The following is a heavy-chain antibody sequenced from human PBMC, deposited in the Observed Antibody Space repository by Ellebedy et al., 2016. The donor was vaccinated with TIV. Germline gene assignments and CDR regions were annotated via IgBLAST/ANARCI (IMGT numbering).Heavy chain of an antibody. CDR2: INAGNGNT. J-gene: IGHJ4*02. D-gene: IGHD5-24*01. CDR1: GFTFSDYS. V-gene: IGHV1-3*01. Sequence: MPGGSLRLSCAASGFTFSDYSMNWVRQAPGQRLEWMGWINAGNGNTKYSQKFQGRVTITRDTSASTAYMELSSLRSEDTAVYYCARAFPGVYNGYNSDFDYWGQGSLVTVSS. CDR3: ARAFPGVYNGYNSDFDY.